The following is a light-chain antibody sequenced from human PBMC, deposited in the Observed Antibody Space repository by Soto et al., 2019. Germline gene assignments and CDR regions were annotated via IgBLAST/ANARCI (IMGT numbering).Light chain of an antibody. CDR3: ISYRSGNTLV. CDR2: EVS. Sequence: QSALTQPPSVSGSPGQSVTISCGGTSSDVGSYNRVSWYQQPPGTAPKLIIYEVSYRPSGVPDRFSGSKSGNAASLTISGLQAEDEADYYCISYRSGNTLVFGGGTKLTVL. J-gene: IGLJ3*02. V-gene: IGLV2-18*02. CDR1: SSDVGSYNR.